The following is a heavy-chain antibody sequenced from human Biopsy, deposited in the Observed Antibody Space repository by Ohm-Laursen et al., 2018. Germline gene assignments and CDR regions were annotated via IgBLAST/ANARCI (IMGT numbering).Heavy chain of an antibody. CDR1: GYNFNSYG. J-gene: IGHJ4*02. V-gene: IGHV1-18*01. D-gene: IGHD3-3*01. CDR2: ISGYNGNT. Sequence: GASVKVSCKPSGYNFNSYGISWVRQAPGQGLEWMGRISGYNGNTLYAQKFQHRVTMTTDTSTSTAYMELRSLTSDDTAVYYCARISITRLLDYWGQGTLVTVSS. CDR3: ARISITRLLDY.